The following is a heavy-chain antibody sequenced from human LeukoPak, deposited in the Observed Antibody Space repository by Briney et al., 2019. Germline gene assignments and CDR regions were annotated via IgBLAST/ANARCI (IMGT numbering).Heavy chain of an antibody. CDR1: GGSISTYY. D-gene: IGHD2-15*01. Sequence: SETLSLTCTVSGGSISTYYWSWIRQPPGKGLEWIGNIYYSGSTNYNPSLKSRVTISVDTSKNQFSLKLSSVTAADTAVYYCARADIVVVVAATIAAFDIWGQGTMVTVSS. V-gene: IGHV4-59*12. CDR2: IYYSGST. J-gene: IGHJ3*02. CDR3: ARADIVVVVAATIAAFDI.